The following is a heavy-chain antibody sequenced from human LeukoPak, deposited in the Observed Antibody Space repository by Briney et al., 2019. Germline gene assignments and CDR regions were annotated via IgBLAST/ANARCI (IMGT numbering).Heavy chain of an antibody. V-gene: IGHV3-9*01. CDR1: GFNFDDYA. Sequence: QTGGSLRLSCATSGFNFDDYAMQWVRQAPGKGLEWVSGINWNSDTIGYADSVKGRFTISRDNAKNSLYLQMNSMSAEDTALYYCAKGYHYDSSGYYGGFDYWGQGTLVTVSS. J-gene: IGHJ4*02. D-gene: IGHD3-22*01. CDR2: INWNSDTI. CDR3: AKGYHYDSSGYYGGFDY.